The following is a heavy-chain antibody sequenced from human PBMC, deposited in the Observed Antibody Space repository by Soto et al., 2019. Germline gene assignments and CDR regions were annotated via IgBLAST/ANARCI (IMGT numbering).Heavy chain of an antibody. D-gene: IGHD3-10*01. CDR2: INPNSGGT. Sequence: GASVKVSCKASGYTFTGYYMHWVRQAPGQGLEWMGWINPNSGGTNYAQKFQGWVTMTRDTSISTAYMELSRLRSDDTAVYYCARERSMVRGVKTEYYYYYGMDVWGQGTTVTVSS. CDR1: GYTFTGYY. CDR3: ARERSMVRGVKTEYYYYYGMDV. V-gene: IGHV1-2*04. J-gene: IGHJ6*02.